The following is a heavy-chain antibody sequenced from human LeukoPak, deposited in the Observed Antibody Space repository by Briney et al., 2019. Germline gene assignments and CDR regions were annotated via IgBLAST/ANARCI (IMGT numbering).Heavy chain of an antibody. CDR1: GGSFSGYY. CDR3: ARAGEYLLHRAGAFDI. D-gene: IGHD2-2*01. Sequence: SETLSLTCAVYGGSFSGYYWSWIRQPPGKGLEWIGEINHSGSTNYNPSLKSRVTISVDTSKNQFSLKLSSVTAADTAVYYCARAGEYLLHRAGAFDIWGQGTMVTVSS. CDR2: INHSGST. J-gene: IGHJ3*02. V-gene: IGHV4-34*01.